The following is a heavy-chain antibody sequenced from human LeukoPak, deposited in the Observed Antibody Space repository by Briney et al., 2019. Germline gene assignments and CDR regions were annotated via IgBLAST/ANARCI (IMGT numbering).Heavy chain of an antibody. D-gene: IGHD2-15*01. CDR1: GGSISTYY. CDR2: VYYTGST. J-gene: IGHJ6*03. V-gene: IGHV4-59*01. CDR3: ARGDCTGGTCYFGYYYYMDV. Sequence: SETLSLTCSVSGGSISTYYWSWIRQPPGKGLEWIGYVYYTGSTNYNPSLKSRVTMSVDTSKNQFSLKLSPVTAADTAVYFCARGDCTGGTCYFGYYYYMDVWGKGTTVIVSS.